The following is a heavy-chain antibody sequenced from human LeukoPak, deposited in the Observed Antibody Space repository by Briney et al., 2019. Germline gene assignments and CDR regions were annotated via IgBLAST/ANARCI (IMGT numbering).Heavy chain of an antibody. CDR1: GYTFTSYD. CDR3: ARANYYDSSGYYYYGMDV. J-gene: IGHJ6*02. Sequence: SVKVSCKASGYTFTSYDISWVRQAPGQGLEWMGWISAYNGNTNYAQKLQGRVTMTTDTSTSTAYMELRSLRSDDTAVYYCARANYYDSSGYYYYGMDVWGQGTTVTVSS. V-gene: IGHV1-18*01. CDR2: ISAYNGNT. D-gene: IGHD3-22*01.